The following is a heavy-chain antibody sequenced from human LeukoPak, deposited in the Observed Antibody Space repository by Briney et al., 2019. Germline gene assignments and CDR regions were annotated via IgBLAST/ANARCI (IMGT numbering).Heavy chain of an antibody. CDR3: ARSRYSSSWQTYYYYYMDV. J-gene: IGHJ6*03. D-gene: IGHD6-13*01. CDR1: GGSISSSSYY. V-gene: IGHV3-11*01. CDR2: ISSSGNII. Sequence: LSLTCTVSGGSISSSSYYWGWIRQAPGKGLEWVSYISSSGNIIYYADSVKGRFTISRDNAKNSLYLQMNSLRAEDTAVYYCARSRYSSSWQTYYYYYMDVWGKGTTVTISS.